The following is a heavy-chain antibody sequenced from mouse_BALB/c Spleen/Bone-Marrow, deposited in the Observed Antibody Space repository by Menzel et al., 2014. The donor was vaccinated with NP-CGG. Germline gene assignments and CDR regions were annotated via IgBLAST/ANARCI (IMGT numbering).Heavy chain of an antibody. D-gene: IGHD6-1*01. CDR1: GYTFTSYV. V-gene: IGHV1-14*01. J-gene: IGHJ2*01. CDR2: INPYNDGT. CDR3: ARRGRIAEALGY. Sequence: EVKLQESGPELVKLGASVKMSCKASGYTFTSYVMHWVKQKPGQGLEWIGYINPYNDGTKYNEKFKGKATLTSDKSSSTAYMELSSLTSEDSAAYYCARRGRIAEALGYWGQGTTLTVSS.